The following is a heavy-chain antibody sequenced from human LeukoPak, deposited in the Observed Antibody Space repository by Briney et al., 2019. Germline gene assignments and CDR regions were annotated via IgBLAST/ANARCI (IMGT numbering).Heavy chain of an antibody. V-gene: IGHV4-31*03. J-gene: IGHJ4*02. Sequence: SETLSLTCTVSGASISSGGYYWSWVRQHPGKGLEWIEYIYYSGSTSYYNPSLKSRVTISVDTSKNQFSLRLSSATAADTAVYYCARDCSSTTCPKLDYWGQGTLVTVSS. CDR3: ARDCSSTTCPKLDY. D-gene: IGHD2-2*01. CDR1: GASISSGGYY. CDR2: IYYSGSTS.